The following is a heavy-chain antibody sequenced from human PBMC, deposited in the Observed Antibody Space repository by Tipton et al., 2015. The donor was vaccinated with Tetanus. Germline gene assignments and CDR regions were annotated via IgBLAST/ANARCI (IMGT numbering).Heavy chain of an antibody. D-gene: IGHD3-10*01. Sequence: QLVQSGGGVVQPGRSLRLSCAASGFTFSSYGMHWVRQAPGKGLEWVAVIWYDGSNKYYADSVKGRFTISRDNSKNTLYLQMNSLRAEDTAVYYCAKRGRVRDYYGSGSYDYWGQGTLVTVSS. V-gene: IGHV3-33*06. J-gene: IGHJ4*02. CDR2: IWYDGSNK. CDR3: AKRGRVRDYYGSGSYDY. CDR1: GFTFSSYG.